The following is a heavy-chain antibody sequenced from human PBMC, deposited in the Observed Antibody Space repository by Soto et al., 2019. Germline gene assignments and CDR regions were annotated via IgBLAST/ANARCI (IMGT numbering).Heavy chain of an antibody. CDR1: GFTFSSYG. J-gene: IGHJ6*02. V-gene: IGHV3-30*18. CDR2: ISYDGSNK. CDR3: AKDYTRRFLEWPQQTYGMDV. Sequence: GGYLRLSCAASGFTFSSYGMHWVRQAPGKGLEWVAVISYDGSNKYYADSVKGRFTISRDNSKNTLYLQMNSLRAEDTAVYYCAKDYTRRFLEWPQQTYGMDVRGQGTTVTASS. D-gene: IGHD3-3*01.